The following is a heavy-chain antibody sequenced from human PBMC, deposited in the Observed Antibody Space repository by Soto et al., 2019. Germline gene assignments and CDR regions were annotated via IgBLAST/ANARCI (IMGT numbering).Heavy chain of an antibody. Sequence: ASVKVSCKASGYIFTDYYMHWVRQAPGQELGWMGRINPNSGNTNYAQKFQGRVTMTTDTSTSTAYMELRSLRSDDTAVYYCATKISETRPDYDILTGPDYWGQGTLVTVSS. D-gene: IGHD3-9*01. J-gene: IGHJ4*02. CDR2: INPNSGNT. CDR3: ATKISETRPDYDILTGPDY. CDR1: GYIFTDYY. V-gene: IGHV1-2*06.